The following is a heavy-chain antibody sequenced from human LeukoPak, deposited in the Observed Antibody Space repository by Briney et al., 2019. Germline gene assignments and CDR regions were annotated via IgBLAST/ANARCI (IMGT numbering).Heavy chain of an antibody. V-gene: IGHV3-53*01. CDR1: GFTVSSNY. D-gene: IGHD6-19*01. Sequence: PGGSLRLSCAASGFTVSSNYMSWVRQAPGKGLEWVSVIYSGGSTYYADSVKGRFTISRDNSKNTLYLQMNSLRADDTAIYYCARVVAVAGTHFDYWGQGTLVTVSS. CDR3: ARVVAVAGTHFDY. J-gene: IGHJ4*02. CDR2: IYSGGST.